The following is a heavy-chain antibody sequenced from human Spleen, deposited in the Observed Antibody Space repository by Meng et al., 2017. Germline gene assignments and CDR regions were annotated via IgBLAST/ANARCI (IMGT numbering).Heavy chain of an antibody. CDR2: ISGSGGST. J-gene: IGHJ4*02. D-gene: IGHD3-22*01. CDR3: AKSYYYDSSGAVDY. V-gene: IGHV3-23*01. CDR1: GFTFSSYA. Sequence: GESLKISCAASGFTFSSYAMSWVRQAPGKGLEWVSAISGSGGSTYYADSVKGRFTISRDNSKNTLYLQMNSLRAEDTAVYYCAKSYYYDSSGAVDYWGQGTLVTVSS.